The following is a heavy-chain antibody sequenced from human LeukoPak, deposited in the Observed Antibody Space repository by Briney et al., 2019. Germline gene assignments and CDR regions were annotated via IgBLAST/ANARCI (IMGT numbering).Heavy chain of an antibody. Sequence: PGGSLRLSCTAPGFTFGDYAMSWVRQAPGKGLEWVGFIRSKAYGGTAEYAASVKGRFTISRDDSKSIAYLQMNSLKTEDTAVYYCTRVQRYYDSSGYSYYFDYWGQGTLVTVSS. V-gene: IGHV3-49*04. CDR3: TRVQRYYDSSGYSYYFDY. D-gene: IGHD3-22*01. J-gene: IGHJ4*02. CDR1: GFTFGDYA. CDR2: IRSKAYGGTA.